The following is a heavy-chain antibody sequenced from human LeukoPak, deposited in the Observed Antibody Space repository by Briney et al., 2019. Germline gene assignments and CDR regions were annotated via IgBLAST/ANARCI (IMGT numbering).Heavy chain of an antibody. CDR2: ISAYNGNT. Sequence: ASVKVSCKASGYTFTSYGISWVRQAPGQGLEWMGWISAYNGNTNYAQKLQGRITMTTDTSTSTAYMELRSLRSDDTAVYYCARDYYDSSGYYGRVVNFDYWGQETLVTASS. J-gene: IGHJ4*02. D-gene: IGHD3-22*01. V-gene: IGHV1-18*01. CDR3: ARDYYDSSGYYGRVVNFDY. CDR1: GYTFTSYG.